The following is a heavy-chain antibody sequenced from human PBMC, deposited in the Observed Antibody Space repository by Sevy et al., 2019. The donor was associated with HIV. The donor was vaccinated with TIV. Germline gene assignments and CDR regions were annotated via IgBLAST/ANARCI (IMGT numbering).Heavy chain of an antibody. V-gene: IGHV3-33*01. CDR1: GFTFSNYA. CDR3: ARGRYYYDNAAYYALDS. Sequence: GGSLRLSCAATGFTFSNYAMHWVRQAPGKGMEWVAIIWSDGAYQYHGDSVNGRFTISRDMYKNTLFLQMNNVSAEDTAVYYWARGRYYYDNAAYYALDSWGQGTLVTVSS. J-gene: IGHJ4*02. CDR2: IWSDGAYQ. D-gene: IGHD3-22*01.